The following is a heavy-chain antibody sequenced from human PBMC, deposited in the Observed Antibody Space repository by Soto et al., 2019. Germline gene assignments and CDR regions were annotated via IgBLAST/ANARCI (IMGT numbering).Heavy chain of an antibody. CDR1: SGSISSNW. CDR2: IYYSGST. D-gene: IGHD3-16*01. Sequence: QVQLQESGPRLVKPSGTLSLTCAVSSGSISSNWWSWVRQPPGKGLEYIGEIYYSGSTHYNPSLNSRVTISIDKSRNYFSLDLTYVTAADTVVYYCSSQTYSYAWHHWGQGIQVTVSS. J-gene: IGHJ5*02. CDR3: SSQTYSYAWHH. V-gene: IGHV4-4*02.